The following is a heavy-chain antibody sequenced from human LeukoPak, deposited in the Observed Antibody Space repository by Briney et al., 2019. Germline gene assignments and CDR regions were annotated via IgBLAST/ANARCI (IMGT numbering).Heavy chain of an antibody. D-gene: IGHD6-19*01. CDR2: IYTSGST. CDR1: GGSISSGSYY. J-gene: IGHJ4*02. V-gene: IGHV4-61*02. Sequence: SQTLSLTCTVSGGSISSGSYYWSWIRQPAGKGLEWIGRIYTSGSTNYNPSLKSRVTISVDTSKNQFSLKLSSVTAADTAVYYCARESIAVAGYDYWGQGTLVTVSS. CDR3: ARESIAVAGYDY.